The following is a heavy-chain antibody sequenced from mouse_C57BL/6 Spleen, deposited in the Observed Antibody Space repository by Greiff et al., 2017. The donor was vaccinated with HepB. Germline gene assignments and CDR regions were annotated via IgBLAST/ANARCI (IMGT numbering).Heavy chain of an antibody. J-gene: IGHJ3*01. CDR1: GFNIKDDY. CDR3: TVQESAWFAY. D-gene: IGHD2-14*01. CDR2: IDPENGDT. V-gene: IGHV14-4*01. Sequence: VQLQQSGAELVRPGASVKLSCTASGFNIKDDYMHWVKQRPEQGLEWIGWIDPENGDTEYASKFQGKATIPADTSSNTAYLPLSSLTSEDTAVYYCTVQESAWFAYWGQGTLVTVSA.